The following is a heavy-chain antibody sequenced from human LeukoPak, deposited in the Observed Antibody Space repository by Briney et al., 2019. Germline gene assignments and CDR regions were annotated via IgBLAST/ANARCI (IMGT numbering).Heavy chain of an antibody. J-gene: IGHJ3*02. CDR3: ARVHYYDSGAFDI. D-gene: IGHD3-22*01. V-gene: IGHV4-34*10. Sequence: PSETLSLTCAVYGGSFSGYYWSWIRQPPGKGLEWIGYIYYSGSIYYNPSLKSRVTMSVDTSKNQFSLKLSSVTAVDTAVYYCARVHYYDSGAFDIWGQGTMVTVSS. CDR1: GGSFSGYY. CDR2: IYYSGSI.